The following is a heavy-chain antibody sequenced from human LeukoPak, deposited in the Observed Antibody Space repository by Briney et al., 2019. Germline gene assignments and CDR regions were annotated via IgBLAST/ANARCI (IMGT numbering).Heavy chain of an antibody. D-gene: IGHD1-20*01. V-gene: IGHV3-48*01. CDR2: ISSSGSTI. CDR1: GFTFSSHW. J-gene: IGHJ3*02. Sequence: GGSLRLSCAVSGFTFSSHWMHWVRQAPGKGLEWVSYISSSGSTIYYADSVKGRFTISRDNAKNSLYLQMNSLRAEDTAVYYCAIITGTTADAFDIWGQGTMVTVSS. CDR3: AIITGTTADAFDI.